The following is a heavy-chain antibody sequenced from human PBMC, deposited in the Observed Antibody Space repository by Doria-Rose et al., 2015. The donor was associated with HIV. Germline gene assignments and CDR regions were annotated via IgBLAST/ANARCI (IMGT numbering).Heavy chain of an antibody. CDR3: ARIKSSRWYHKYYFDF. V-gene: IGHV2-26*01. CDR2: TFSDDER. D-gene: IGHD6-13*01. CDR1: GVSLSSPGMG. Sequence: ESGPVLVKPTETLTLTCTVSGVSLSSPGMGVSWIRQPPGKALEWLAGTFSDDERSYKASLKSRLTISRGTSKSQVVLTMTDTDPVDTATYYCARIKSSRWYHKYYFDFWGQGTLVIVSA. J-gene: IGHJ4*02.